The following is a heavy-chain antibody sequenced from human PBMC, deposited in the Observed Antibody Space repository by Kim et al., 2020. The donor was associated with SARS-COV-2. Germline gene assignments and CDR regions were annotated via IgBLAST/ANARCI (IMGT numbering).Heavy chain of an antibody. CDR3: ARGRTYSH. J-gene: IGHJ4*02. CDR2: YSGSP. V-gene: IGHV4-39*01. Sequence: YSGSPYYSPSLDSRVTISIDTSKNQFSLKLSSVTAADTAVYYCARGRTYSHWGQGTLVTVSS. D-gene: IGHD4-4*01.